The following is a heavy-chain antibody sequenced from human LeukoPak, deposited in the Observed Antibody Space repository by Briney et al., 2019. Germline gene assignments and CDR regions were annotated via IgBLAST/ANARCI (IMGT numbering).Heavy chain of an antibody. CDR3: ARDALLSSYYFGY. J-gene: IGHJ4*02. Sequence: SETLSLTCAVYGGSFSGYYWSWIRQPPGKGLEWIGSTYHSGSTYYNPSLKSRVTISVDTSKNHFSLKLSSVTAADTAVYYCARDALLSSYYFGYWGQGTLVTVSS. D-gene: IGHD3-16*02. V-gene: IGHV4-34*01. CDR1: GGSFSGYY. CDR2: TYHSGST.